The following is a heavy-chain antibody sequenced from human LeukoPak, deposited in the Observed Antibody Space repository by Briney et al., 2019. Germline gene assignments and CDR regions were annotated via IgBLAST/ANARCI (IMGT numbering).Heavy chain of an antibody. D-gene: IGHD1-26*01. J-gene: IGHJ4*02. Sequence: GGSLRLSCVASGFTFSSYSMNWVRQAPGTGPEWVSSISGSSSYIYYADSVKGRFTISRDNAKNSLCLRMNSLRAEDTAIYYCVRSGGYWGQGTLVTVSS. CDR1: GFTFSSYS. CDR3: VRSGGY. CDR2: ISGSSSYI. V-gene: IGHV3-21*04.